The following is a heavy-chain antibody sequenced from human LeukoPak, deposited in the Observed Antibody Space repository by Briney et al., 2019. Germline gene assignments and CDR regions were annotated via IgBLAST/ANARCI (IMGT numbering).Heavy chain of an antibody. CDR3: ARHWNYYDSSRSSPYYFDY. CDR1: GFTFSAYW. D-gene: IGHD3-22*01. Sequence: PGGSLRLSCAASGFTFSAYWMTWVRQAPGKGLEWVANIRQDGSEKNFVNSVKGRFSISRDNAKNSLYLQMDSLGADDTAIYYCARHWNYYDSSRSSPYYFDYWAQGTLVTVSS. V-gene: IGHV3-7*03. J-gene: IGHJ4*02. CDR2: IRQDGSEK.